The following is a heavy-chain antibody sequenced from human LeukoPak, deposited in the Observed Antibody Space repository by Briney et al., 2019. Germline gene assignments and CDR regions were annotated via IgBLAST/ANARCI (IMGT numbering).Heavy chain of an antibody. J-gene: IGHJ4*02. D-gene: IGHD3-10*02. CDR1: GGSFSGYY. CDR3: ARAPRRSSQYYYVKGVFGY. V-gene: IGHV4-34*01. CDR2: INHIGST. Sequence: PETLSLTCAVYGGSFSGYYWSWIRQPPGKGLEWIGEINHIGSTNYNPSLKSRVTISVDTSKNQFSPKLSSVTAADTAVYYCARAPRRSSQYYYVKGVFGYWGQGTLVTVSS.